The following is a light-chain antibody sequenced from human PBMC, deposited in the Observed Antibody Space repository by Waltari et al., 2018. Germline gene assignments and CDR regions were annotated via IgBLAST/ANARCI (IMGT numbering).Light chain of an antibody. CDR1: QSVRNY. CDR2: DAS. CDR3: QQRVHWPMYT. V-gene: IGKV3-11*01. Sequence: EIVLTQSPPTLSLSPGERATLSCRASQSVRNYLAWYQQRPGQAPRVLIYDASSRATGIPTRFSGSGSGTDFTLTISSLQPEDSAVYYCQQRVHWPMYTFGQGTKLEIK. J-gene: IGKJ2*01.